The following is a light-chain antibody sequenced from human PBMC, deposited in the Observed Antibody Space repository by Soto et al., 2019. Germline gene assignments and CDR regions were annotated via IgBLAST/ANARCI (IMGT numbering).Light chain of an antibody. CDR3: QQSYSTPT. CDR1: QTISTS. V-gene: IGKV1-39*01. J-gene: IGKJ4*01. CDR2: AAS. Sequence: DIQMTQSPSSLSASVGDRVTISCRAIQTISTSLNWYQQKPGKAPKLLIYAASTLQSGVPSRFRGSGSGTDFTLTISNLQPEDFATYYCQQSYSTPTFGGGTKVDI.